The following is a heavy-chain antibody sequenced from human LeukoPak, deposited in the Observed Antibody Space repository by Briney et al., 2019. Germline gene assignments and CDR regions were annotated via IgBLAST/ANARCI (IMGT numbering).Heavy chain of an antibody. CDR3: ARGDSSGYGPDH. V-gene: IGHV3-48*02. Sequence: PGGSLRLSCAASGFTFSSYRTNWVRQAPGKGLEWVSYISSSSSTIYYADSVKGRFTIPRDNAKNSLYLQMNSLRDEDTAVYYCARGDSSGYGPDHWGQGTLVTVSS. CDR1: GFTFSSYR. D-gene: IGHD3-22*01. CDR2: ISSSSSTI. J-gene: IGHJ5*02.